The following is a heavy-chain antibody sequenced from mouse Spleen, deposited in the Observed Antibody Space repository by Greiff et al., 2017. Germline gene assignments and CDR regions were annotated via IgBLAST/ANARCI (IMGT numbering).Heavy chain of an antibody. D-gene: IGHD3-1*01. CDR2: ISSGGSYT. J-gene: IGHJ2*01. V-gene: IGHV5-9-3*01. Sequence: EVKVVESGGGLVKPGGSLKLSCAASGFTFSSYAMSWVRQTPEKRLEWVATISSGGSYTYYPDSVKGRFTISRDNAKNTLYLQMSSLRSEDTAMYYCARHIGARATTYFDYWGQGTTLTVSS. CDR3: ARHIGARATTYFDY. CDR1: GFTFSSYA.